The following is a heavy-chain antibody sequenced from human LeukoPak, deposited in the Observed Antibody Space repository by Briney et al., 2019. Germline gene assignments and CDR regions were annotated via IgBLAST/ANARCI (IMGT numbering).Heavy chain of an antibody. D-gene: IGHD3-9*01. V-gene: IGHV3-49*04. CDR2: IRSKAYGGTT. CDR1: GFTFDDYA. CDR3: TSQAWVLRYFDWLSSAALKDYYYYYMDV. J-gene: IGHJ6*03. Sequence: GGSLRLSCAASGFTFDDYAMHWVRQAPGKGLEWVGFIRSKAYGGTTEYAASVKGRFTISRDDSKSIAYLQMNSLKTEDTAVYYCTSQAWVLRYFDWLSSAALKDYYYYYMDVWGKGTTVTISS.